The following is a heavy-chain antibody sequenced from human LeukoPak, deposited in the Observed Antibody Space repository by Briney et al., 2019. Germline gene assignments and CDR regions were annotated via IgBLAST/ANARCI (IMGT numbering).Heavy chain of an antibody. Sequence: PSETLSLTCNVSGDSISSDYWSWIRQSPEKGLEWIGFIFYSGTTSYNPSLQSRVTISVDTSKNQFSLKLSSVTAAATAVYYCARTRPRDHATSYMDVWGTGPTVTVSS. CDR1: GDSISSDY. CDR3: ARTRPRDHATSYMDV. D-gene: IGHD1-26*01. CDR2: IFYSGTT. V-gene: IGHV4-59*08. J-gene: IGHJ6*04.